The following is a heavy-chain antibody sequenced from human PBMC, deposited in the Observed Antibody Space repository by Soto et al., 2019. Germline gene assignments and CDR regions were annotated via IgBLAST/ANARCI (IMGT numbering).Heavy chain of an antibody. CDR3: ARAFYSNYYYYDMDV. D-gene: IGHD4-4*01. J-gene: IGHJ6*03. V-gene: IGHV3-74*01. CDR2: INSDGSST. Sequence: GGSLRLSCAASGFTFSSYWMHWVRQAPGKGLVWVSRINSDGSSTSYADSVKGRFTISRDNAKNTLYLQMNSLRAEDTAVYYCARAFYSNYYYYDMDVWGKGTTVTVSS. CDR1: GFTFSSYW.